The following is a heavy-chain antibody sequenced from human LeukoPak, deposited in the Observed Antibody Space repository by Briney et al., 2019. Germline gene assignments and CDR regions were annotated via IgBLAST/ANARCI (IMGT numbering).Heavy chain of an antibody. Sequence: GGSLRLSCAASGFTFSSYNMNWVRQAPGKGLEWVSYISSSSSTIYYADSVKGRFTISRDNAKNSLYLQMNSLRAEDTAVYYWARELGYSNNYWGQGTLVTVSS. D-gene: IGHD6-13*01. J-gene: IGHJ4*02. CDR1: GFTFSSYN. CDR3: ARELGYSNNY. V-gene: IGHV3-48*04. CDR2: ISSSSSTI.